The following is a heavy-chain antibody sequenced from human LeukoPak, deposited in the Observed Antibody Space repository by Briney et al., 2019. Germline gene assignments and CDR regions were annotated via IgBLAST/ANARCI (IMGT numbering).Heavy chain of an antibody. CDR2: INHSGST. D-gene: IGHD3-9*01. J-gene: IGHJ4*02. CDR1: GGSFSGYY. Sequence: SETLSLTCAVSGGSFSGYYWSWIRQPPGKGLEWIGEINHSGSTNYNPSLKSRVTISVDTSKNQFSLKLSSVTAADTAVYYCARGGYDILTGYLYYFDYWGQGTLVTVSS. CDR3: ARGGYDILTGYLYYFDY. V-gene: IGHV4-34*01.